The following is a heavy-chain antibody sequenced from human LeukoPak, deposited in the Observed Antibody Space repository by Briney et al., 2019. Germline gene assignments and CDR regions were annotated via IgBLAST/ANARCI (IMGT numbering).Heavy chain of an antibody. CDR3: AKSPIAARPTTAGY. Sequence: PGGSLRLSCAASGFTFSSYAMSWVRQAPGKGLEWVSAISGSGGSTYYADSVKGRFTISRDNSTNTLYLQMNSLRAEDTAVYYCAKSPIAARPTTAGYWGQGTLVTVSS. V-gene: IGHV3-23*01. CDR1: GFTFSSYA. J-gene: IGHJ4*02. D-gene: IGHD6-6*01. CDR2: ISGSGGST.